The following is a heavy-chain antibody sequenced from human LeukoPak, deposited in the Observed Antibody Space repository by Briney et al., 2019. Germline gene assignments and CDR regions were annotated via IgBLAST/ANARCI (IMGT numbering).Heavy chain of an antibody. Sequence: GASVKVSCKASGGTFSSYAISWVRQAPGQGLEWMGIINPSGGSTSYAHKFQGRVTMTRDTSTSTVYMELSNLRPEDTAVYYCAIADSGGDSSGYKWFDTWGQGTLVTVSS. D-gene: IGHD3-22*01. CDR3: AIADSGGDSSGYKWFDT. CDR1: GGTFSSYA. V-gene: IGHV1-46*01. CDR2: INPSGGST. J-gene: IGHJ5*02.